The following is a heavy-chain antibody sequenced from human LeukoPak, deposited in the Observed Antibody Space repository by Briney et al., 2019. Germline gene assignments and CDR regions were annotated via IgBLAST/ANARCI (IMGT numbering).Heavy chain of an antibody. CDR1: GGSISSYY. CDR3: ARHIRGSSGSANYYYYGMDV. Sequence: SETLSLACTVSGGSISSYYWSWIRQPPGKGLEWIGCIYYSGSTDYNPSLKSRVTISVDTSKNQFSLKLSSVTAADTAVYYCARHIRGSSGSANYYYYGMDVWGQGTTVTVSS. J-gene: IGHJ6*02. CDR2: IYYSGST. D-gene: IGHD6-19*01. V-gene: IGHV4-59*08.